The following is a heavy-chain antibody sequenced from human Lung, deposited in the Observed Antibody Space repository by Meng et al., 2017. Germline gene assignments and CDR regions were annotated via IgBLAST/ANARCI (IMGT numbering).Heavy chain of an antibody. J-gene: IGHJ4*02. CDR1: GGSISSDNW. CDR3: TKNDFYCLGY. CDR2: IYHSGST. D-gene: IGHD2-21*01. V-gene: IGHV4-4*02. Sequence: SGPGLVMPSGTLSLTCAVSGGSISSDNWWSLVRQPPGKGLEWIGEIYHSGSTNYNPSLKSRITISVDKPKNQFSLTLSSVTAADTAVYYCTKNDFYCLGYWGQGTLVTVSS.